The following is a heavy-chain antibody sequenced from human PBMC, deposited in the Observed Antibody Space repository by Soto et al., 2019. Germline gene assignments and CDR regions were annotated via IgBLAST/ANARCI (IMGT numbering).Heavy chain of an antibody. V-gene: IGHV3-23*01. CDR1: GFTFSSFA. CDR3: AKDAVMTTVTTALNY. D-gene: IGHD4-17*01. J-gene: IGHJ4*02. Sequence: GGSLRLSCAASGFTFSSFAMSWVRQAPGKGLEWVSAISGSGGSTYYADSVKGRFTISRDNSKNTLYLQMNSLRAEDTAVYYCAKDAVMTTVTTALNYWGQGTLVTVSS. CDR2: ISGSGGST.